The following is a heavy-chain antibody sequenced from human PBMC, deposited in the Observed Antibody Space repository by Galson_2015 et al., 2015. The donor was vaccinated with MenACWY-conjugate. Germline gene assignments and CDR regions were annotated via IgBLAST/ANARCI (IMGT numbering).Heavy chain of an antibody. CDR2: INSGNGNT. J-gene: IGHJ4*02. Sequence: SVKVSCKASGYTFTSYPMHWVRQAPGQRLEWMGWINSGNGNTKYSQQFQGRLTITRDTSATTAYMELSSLRSADTAVYYCARDGEYCPSTSCFLRSDGHYFDYWGQGTLVTVSS. V-gene: IGHV1-3*01. CDR3: ARDGEYCPSTSCFLRSDGHYFDY. CDR1: GYTFTSYP. D-gene: IGHD2-2*01.